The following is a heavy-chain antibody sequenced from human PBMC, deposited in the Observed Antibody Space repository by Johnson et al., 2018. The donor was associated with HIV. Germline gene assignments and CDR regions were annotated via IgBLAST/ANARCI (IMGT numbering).Heavy chain of an antibody. CDR1: GFTFSTYW. D-gene: IGHD3-3*01. J-gene: IGHJ3*02. CDR3: ASDWSVLEWLSLHAFDI. CDR2: IKHDGSEK. V-gene: IGHV3-7*04. Sequence: VQLVESGGGLVQPGGSLRLSCVASGFTFSTYWMNWVRQAPGKGPQWLANIKHDGSEKYYVDSVKGRFTIYRDTTKNSLYLQMNSLRDVDTAVYYCASDWSVLEWLSLHAFDIWGQGTMVTVSS.